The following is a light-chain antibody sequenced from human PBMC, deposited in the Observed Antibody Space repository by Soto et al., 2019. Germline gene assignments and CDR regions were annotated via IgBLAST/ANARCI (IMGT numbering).Light chain of an antibody. Sequence: DIQMTQSPSTLSVFVGDRVTITCRASQSISKYLGWYQQKPGKAPNLLIYDASILESGVPSRFSGSGSGTEFSLNISSLQADDFAPYDCQQYQSYTSWTFGQGTKVEL. CDR2: DAS. J-gene: IGKJ1*01. CDR1: QSISKY. CDR3: QQYQSYTSWT. V-gene: IGKV1-5*01.